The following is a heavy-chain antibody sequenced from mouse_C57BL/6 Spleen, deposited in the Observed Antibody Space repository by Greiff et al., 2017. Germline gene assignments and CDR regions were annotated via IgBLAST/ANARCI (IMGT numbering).Heavy chain of an antibody. CDR2: ISYDGSN. D-gene: IGHD4-1*01. Sequence: EVQLVESGPGLVKPSQSLSLTCSVTGYSITSGYYWNWIRQFPGNKLEWMGYISYDGSNNYNPSLKNRISITRDTSKNQFFLKLNSVTTEDTATYYCAAFNWDLYFDDWGQGTTLTVSS. CDR3: AAFNWDLYFDD. CDR1: GYSITSGYY. V-gene: IGHV3-6*01. J-gene: IGHJ2*01.